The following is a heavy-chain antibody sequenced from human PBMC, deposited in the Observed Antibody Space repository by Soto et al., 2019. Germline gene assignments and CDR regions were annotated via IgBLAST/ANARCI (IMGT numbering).Heavy chain of an antibody. CDR2: IYPGDSTT. CDR1: EYSFINSW. CDR3: ARHAYCSSTTCYYYYGMEV. Sequence: GESLKISCKGSEYSFINSWIGWVRQMPGKGLEWMGIIYPGDSTTRYSPSFQGQVTISADKSISTAYLQWSSLKASDTAMYYCARHAYCSSTTCYYYYGMEVWGQGTTVTVSS. D-gene: IGHD2-2*01. V-gene: IGHV5-51*01. J-gene: IGHJ6*02.